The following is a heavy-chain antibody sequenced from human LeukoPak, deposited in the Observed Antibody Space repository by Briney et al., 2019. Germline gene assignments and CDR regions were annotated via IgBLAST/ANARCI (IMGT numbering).Heavy chain of an antibody. CDR3: ARDARWGYDFLTGYYKITGLDV. V-gene: IGHV4-30-4*01. CDR1: GGSINSGDYY. Sequence: KPSQTLSLTRTVSGGSINSGDYYWSWIRQPPGKGLEWIGHIYYTGSAFDVPSLMSLLTISVDTSKNQFSLKLSSVTAADTAVYYCARDARWGYDFLTGYYKITGLDVWGQGTTVSVSS. J-gene: IGHJ6*02. CDR2: IYYTGSA. D-gene: IGHD3-9*01.